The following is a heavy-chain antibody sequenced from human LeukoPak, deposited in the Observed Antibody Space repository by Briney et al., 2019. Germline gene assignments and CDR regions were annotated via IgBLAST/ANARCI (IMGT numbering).Heavy chain of an antibody. J-gene: IGHJ5*02. CDR3: ARAEYYDFWSGYEGKNWFDP. Sequence: PGRSLRLSCAASGFTFSSYAMPWVRQAPGKGLEWVAVISYDGSNKYYADSVKGRFTISRDNSKNTLYLQMNSLRAEDTAVYYCARAEYYDFWSGYEGKNWFDPWGQGTLVTVS. CDR1: GFTFSSYA. D-gene: IGHD3-3*01. V-gene: IGHV3-30-3*01. CDR2: ISYDGSNK.